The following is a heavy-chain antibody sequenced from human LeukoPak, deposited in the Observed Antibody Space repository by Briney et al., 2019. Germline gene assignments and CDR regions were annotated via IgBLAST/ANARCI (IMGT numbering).Heavy chain of an antibody. CDR3: AREPGWGHNYYYMDV. D-gene: IGHD1-26*01. CDR1: GYSIGSDFY. V-gene: IGHV4-38-2*02. Sequence: PSETLSLTCAVSGYSIGSDFYWGWIRPTPGKGLEWLWSVSHNMGASYNPSVKSRVTISLDTSKNHFSLTLTSVTAADTAVYFCAREPGWGHNYYYMDVWGKGTTVAVSS. J-gene: IGHJ6*03. CDR2: VSHNMGA.